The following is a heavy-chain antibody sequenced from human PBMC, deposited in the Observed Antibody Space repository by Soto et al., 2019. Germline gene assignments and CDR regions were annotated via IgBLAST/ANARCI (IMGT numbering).Heavy chain of an antibody. Sequence: EVQLVESGGGLVKPGGSLRLSCAASGFTFSSYSMNWVRQAPGKGLEWVSSISSSSSYIYYADSVKGRFTISRDNAKKSLYLQMNSLRDEDTAVYYCARVSGDAFDIWGQGTMVTSLQ. CDR3: ARVSGDAFDI. CDR1: GFTFSSYS. V-gene: IGHV3-21*01. J-gene: IGHJ3*02. CDR2: ISSSSSYI.